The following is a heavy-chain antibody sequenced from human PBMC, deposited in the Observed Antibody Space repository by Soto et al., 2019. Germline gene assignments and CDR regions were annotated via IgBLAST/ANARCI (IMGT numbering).Heavy chain of an antibody. CDR3: ARVRGYSYGHWLGFGY. D-gene: IGHD5-18*01. Sequence: PSETLSLTCAVYGGSFSGYYWSWIRQPPGKGLEWIGEINHSGSTNYNPSLKSRFTISVDTSKNQFSLKLSSVTAADTAVYYCARVRGYSYGHWLGFGYWGQGTRVTVAS. CDR2: INHSGST. J-gene: IGHJ4*02. CDR1: GGSFSGYY. V-gene: IGHV4-34*01.